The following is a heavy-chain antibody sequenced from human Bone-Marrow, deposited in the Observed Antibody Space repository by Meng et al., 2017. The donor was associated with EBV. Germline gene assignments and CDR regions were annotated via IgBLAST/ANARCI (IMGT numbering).Heavy chain of an antibody. V-gene: IGHV3-15*01. CDR2: VKSQADGGTT. D-gene: IGHD1-1*01. CDR3: ATESTTFEY. Sequence: RGESGGSSSKAGGSLRLSCAASGFTFRKAWMSWVRQAPGKGLEWVGRVKSQADGGTTDYTAAVRGRFTISRDDSRNMLYLQINSLQIEDSALYYCATESTTFEYWGLGTLVTVSS. CDR1: GFTFRKAW. J-gene: IGHJ4*02.